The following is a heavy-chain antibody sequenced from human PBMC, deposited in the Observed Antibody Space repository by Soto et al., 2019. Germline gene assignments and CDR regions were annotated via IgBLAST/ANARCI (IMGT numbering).Heavy chain of an antibody. Sequence: PSETLSRTCAVSGYSISSGYYWVWIRQPPGKGLEWIGSIYYSVSTYNNPSLRSRVSMSIDTSKDQFSLKLKSVTAADTALYFCARQRTSVVTQAYFDVWGPGSLVTVSS. CDR1: GYSISSGYY. D-gene: IGHD2-21*02. V-gene: IGHV4-38-2*01. J-gene: IGHJ4*02. CDR3: ARQRTSVVTQAYFDV. CDR2: IYYSVST.